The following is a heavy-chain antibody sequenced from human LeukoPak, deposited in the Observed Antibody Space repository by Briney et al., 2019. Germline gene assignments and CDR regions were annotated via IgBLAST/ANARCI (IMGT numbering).Heavy chain of an antibody. V-gene: IGHV3-30*04. D-gene: IGHD3-16*02. Sequence: GRAVSLSCAASGFTFRSYAMHWVRQARAKGLEGVAVISYDGSNKYYADSVKGRFTISRDNSKNTLYLQMNNRRAEDTAVYYCARGGISWVYYGMDVWGKGTTVTVSS. CDR2: ISYDGSNK. J-gene: IGHJ6*04. CDR1: GFTFRSYA. CDR3: ARGGISWVYYGMDV.